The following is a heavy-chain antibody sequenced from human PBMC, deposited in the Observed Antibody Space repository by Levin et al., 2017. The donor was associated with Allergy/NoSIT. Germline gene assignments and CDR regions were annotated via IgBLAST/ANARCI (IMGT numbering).Heavy chain of an antibody. CDR1: GYTFSTYG. CDR3: ARIFVASGISRFDY. J-gene: IGHJ4*02. D-gene: IGHD3-3*01. CDR2: INPYTGQT. Sequence: ASVKVSCKTSGYTFSTYGITWVRQAPGQGLEWMGWINPYTGQTNYAQKVEDRVTMTTDTSTNTAYMELRSPRSDDTAVFFCARIFVASGISRFDYWGQGTLVTVS. V-gene: IGHV1-18*01.